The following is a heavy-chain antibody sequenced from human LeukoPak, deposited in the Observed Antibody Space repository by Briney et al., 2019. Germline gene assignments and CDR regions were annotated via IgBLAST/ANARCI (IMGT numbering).Heavy chain of an antibody. Sequence: GGSLRLTCVASGFTFSGYWMHWVGQAPGKGLVWVSRINTDGSRTSYADSVTGRFTISRDNAKNTVYLQMNSLRAEDTALYYCARVPQGEYNWFDPWGQGTLVTVSS. V-gene: IGHV3-74*01. D-gene: IGHD3-16*01. CDR2: INTDGSRT. CDR3: ARVPQGEYNWFDP. J-gene: IGHJ5*02. CDR1: GFTFSGYW.